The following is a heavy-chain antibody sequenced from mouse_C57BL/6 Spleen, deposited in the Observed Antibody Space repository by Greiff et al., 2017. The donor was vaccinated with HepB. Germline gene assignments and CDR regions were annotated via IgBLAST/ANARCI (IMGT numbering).Heavy chain of an antibody. CDR3: ARSPLGSSYFDY. D-gene: IGHD1-1*01. V-gene: IGHV1-55*01. CDR1: GYTFTSYW. J-gene: IGHJ2*01. CDR2: IYPGSGST. Sequence: VQLQQPGAELVKPGASVKMSCKASGYTFTSYWITWVKQRPGQGLEWIGDIYPGSGSTNYNEKFKSKATLTVDTSSSTAYMQLSSLTSEDSAVYYCARSPLGSSYFDYWGQGTTLTVSS.